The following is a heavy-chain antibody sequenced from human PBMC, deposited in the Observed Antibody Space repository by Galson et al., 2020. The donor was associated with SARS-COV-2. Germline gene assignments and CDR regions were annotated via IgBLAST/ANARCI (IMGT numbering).Heavy chain of an antibody. J-gene: IGHJ4*02. Sequence: GESLKIPCAAPGITFRDYYLSWVRQAPGKGQEWVSYIRSSSSYTNYADSVKGRITIPRDNAKNSLYLQMNRLRAEDTAVDYGARASECSSSWWGEWYFDYWGQGTLVTVSS. CDR3: ARASECSSSWWGEWYFDY. D-gene: IGHD6-13*01. CDR2: IRSSSSYT. V-gene: IGHV3-11*06. CDR1: GITFRDYY.